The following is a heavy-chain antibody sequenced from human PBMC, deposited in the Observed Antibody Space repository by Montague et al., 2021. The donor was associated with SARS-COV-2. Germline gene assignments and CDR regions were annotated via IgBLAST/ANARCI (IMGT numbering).Heavy chain of an antibody. J-gene: IGHJ6*03. Sequence: SETLSLTCNVSPGSISSFFWSWIRQPPGGGLEWIGYIYYDGRSDYNPSLKSRVTISMDTSKNQFSLRLTSVTAADTAVYYRVRHGGGWYVYSYYMDVWGKGTTVIVSS. D-gene: IGHD6-19*01. CDR3: VRHGGGWYVYSYYMDV. V-gene: IGHV4-59*08. CDR2: IYYDGRS. CDR1: PGSISSFF.